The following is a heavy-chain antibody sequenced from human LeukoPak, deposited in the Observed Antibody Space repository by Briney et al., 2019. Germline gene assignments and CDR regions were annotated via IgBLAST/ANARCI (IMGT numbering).Heavy chain of an antibody. J-gene: IGHJ5*02. D-gene: IGHD6-6*01. CDR1: GYTFTSYG. Sequence: ASVKVSCKASGYTFTSYGISWVRQAPGQGLEWMGWISAYNGNTNYAQKLQGRVTMTTDTSTSTAYMELRSLRSDDTAVYYCARGRTGQYSRLRFDPWGQGTLVTVSS. V-gene: IGHV1-18*01. CDR2: ISAYNGNT. CDR3: ARGRTGQYSRLRFDP.